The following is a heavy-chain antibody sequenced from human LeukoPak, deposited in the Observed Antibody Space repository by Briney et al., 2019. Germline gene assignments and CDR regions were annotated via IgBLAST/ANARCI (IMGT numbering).Heavy chain of an antibody. CDR3: ARGGYIPAARYYFDY. CDR1: GFTFSSYD. V-gene: IGHV3-30*03. D-gene: IGHD2-2*01. Sequence: PGGSPRLSCAASGFTFSSYDMHWVRQAPGKGLEWVAVISYDGSNKNYADSVKGRFTISRDISKNTLYLQMGSLRAEDTAVYYCARGGYIPAARYYFDYWGQGTLVTVSS. J-gene: IGHJ4*02. CDR2: ISYDGSNK.